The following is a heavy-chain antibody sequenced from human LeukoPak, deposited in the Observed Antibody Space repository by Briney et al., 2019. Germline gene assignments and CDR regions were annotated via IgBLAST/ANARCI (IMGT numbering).Heavy chain of an antibody. CDR1: GFTFSSYA. D-gene: IGHD6-13*01. CDR2: ISGSGGST. J-gene: IGHJ4*02. Sequence: PGGSLRLSCAASGFTFSSYAMSWVRQAPGKGLEWVSAISGSGGSTYYADSVKGRFTISRDNSKNTLYLQMNSLRAEDTAVYYCAKGKIHSSSGNYFDYWGQGTLVTVSS. CDR3: AKGKIHSSSGNYFDY. V-gene: IGHV3-23*01.